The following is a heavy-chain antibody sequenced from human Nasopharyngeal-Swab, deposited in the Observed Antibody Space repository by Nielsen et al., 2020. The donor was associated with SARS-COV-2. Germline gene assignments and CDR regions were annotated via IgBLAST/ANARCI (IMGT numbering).Heavy chain of an antibody. Sequence: GESLKISCAASGFTFSSYGMHWVRQAPGKGLEWVAVIWYDGSNKYYADSVKGRFTISIDNSKNTLYLQMNSLRAEDTAVYYCARENDYADEYYFDYWGQGTLVTVSS. J-gene: IGHJ4*02. V-gene: IGHV3-33*01. CDR1: GFTFSSYG. CDR2: IWYDGSNK. CDR3: ARENDYADEYYFDY. D-gene: IGHD4-17*01.